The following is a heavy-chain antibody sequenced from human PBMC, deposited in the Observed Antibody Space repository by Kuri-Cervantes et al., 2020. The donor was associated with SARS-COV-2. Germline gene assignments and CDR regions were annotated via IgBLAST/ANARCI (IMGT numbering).Heavy chain of an antibody. J-gene: IGHJ4*02. CDR3: VKGQTGTTLSLDN. Sequence: GESLKISCAASGFTFSSYETNWVRQAPGKGLEWVSYISSSGSTIYYADSVKGRFTISRDNSRNSLYLQMNVLRSEDTALYYCVKGQTGTTLSLDNWGQGTLVTVSS. D-gene: IGHD1-1*01. V-gene: IGHV3-48*03. CDR1: GFTFSSYE. CDR2: ISSSGSTI.